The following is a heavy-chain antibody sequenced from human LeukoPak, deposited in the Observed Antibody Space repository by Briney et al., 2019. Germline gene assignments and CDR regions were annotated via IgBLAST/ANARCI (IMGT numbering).Heavy chain of an antibody. CDR3: ARDGDVGYIDY. D-gene: IGHD2-2*02. V-gene: IGHV1-2*02. CDR1: GYTFTGYY. CDR2: INPNSGGT. Sequence: ASVKVSCKASGYTFTGYYMHWVRQAPGQGLEWMGWINPNSGGTDYAQKFQGRVTISVDTSKNQFSLKLSSVTAADTAVYYCARDGDVGYIDYWGQGTLVTVSS. J-gene: IGHJ4*02.